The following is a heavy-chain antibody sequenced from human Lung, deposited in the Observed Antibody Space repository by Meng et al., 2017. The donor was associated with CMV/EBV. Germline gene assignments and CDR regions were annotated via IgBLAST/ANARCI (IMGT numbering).Heavy chain of an antibody. CDR1: GFTFDDYA. Sequence: LTXXASGFTFDDYAMHWVRQAPGKGLEWVSGISWSSGSIGYADSVKGRFTISRDNAKNSLYLQMNSLRVEDTAFYYCAKDLNTYSTSVDYWGQGTLVTVSS. V-gene: IGHV3-9*01. CDR3: AKDLNTYSTSVDY. CDR2: ISWSSGSI. D-gene: IGHD6-6*01. J-gene: IGHJ4*02.